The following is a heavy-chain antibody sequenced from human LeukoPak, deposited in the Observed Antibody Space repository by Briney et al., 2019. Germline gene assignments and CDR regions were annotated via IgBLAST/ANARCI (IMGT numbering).Heavy chain of an antibody. D-gene: IGHD3-10*01. Sequence: PSETLSLTCTVSGVFISSGGYYWSWIRQHPGEGLEWIGYIYYSGTTYYNPSLKSRVFMSVDTSKNQFSLRLSPVTAADTAVYYCARGAESGSYYFDYWGQGTLVTVSS. CDR2: IYYSGTT. CDR1: GVFISSGGYY. V-gene: IGHV4-31*03. J-gene: IGHJ4*02. CDR3: ARGAESGSYYFDY.